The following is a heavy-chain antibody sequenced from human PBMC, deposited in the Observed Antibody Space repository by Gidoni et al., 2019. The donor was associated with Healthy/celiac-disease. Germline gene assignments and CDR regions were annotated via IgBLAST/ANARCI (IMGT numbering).Heavy chain of an antibody. CDR2: ISYDGSNK. CDR3: ANPGYSYGYSLGYFDY. CDR1: GFTFSSYA. V-gene: IGHV3-30-3*01. D-gene: IGHD5-18*01. Sequence: QVQLVESGGGVVQPGRSLRLSCAASGFTFSSYAMPWVRQAPGKGLVWVAVISYDGSNKYYADSVKGRFTISRDNSKNTLYLQMNSLRAEDTAVYYCANPGYSYGYSLGYFDYWGQGTLVTVSS. J-gene: IGHJ4*02.